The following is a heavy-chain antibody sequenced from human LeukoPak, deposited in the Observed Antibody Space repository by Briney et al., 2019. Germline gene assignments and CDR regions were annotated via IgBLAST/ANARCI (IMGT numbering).Heavy chain of an antibody. CDR3: ARTYCAEDCSIRYFDY. D-gene: IGHD2-21*02. CDR2: INPSGGDT. Sequence: GASVKVSCKASGCILSSYNMHWVRQAPGQGLEWLGIINPSGGDTKYAQKFQGRVTLTRDKSTSTVYMELSSLTSDDTAVYYCARTYCAEDCSIRYFDYWGQGTLVTVSS. V-gene: IGHV1-46*01. J-gene: IGHJ4*02. CDR1: GCILSSYN.